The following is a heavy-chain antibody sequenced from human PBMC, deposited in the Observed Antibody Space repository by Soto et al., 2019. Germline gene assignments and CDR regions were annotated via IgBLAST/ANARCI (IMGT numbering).Heavy chain of an antibody. CDR1: GGSISSGGYY. J-gene: IGHJ6*03. CDR3: ARGGDSGYDRYYYYYYYMDV. V-gene: IGHV4-31*03. D-gene: IGHD5-12*01. Sequence: SETLSLTCTVSGGSISSGGYYWSWIRQHPGKGQEWIGYIYYSGSTYYNPSLKSRVTISVDTSKNQFSLKLSSVIAADTAVYYFARGGDSGYDRYYYYYYYMDVWGKGTTVTVSS. CDR2: IYYSGST.